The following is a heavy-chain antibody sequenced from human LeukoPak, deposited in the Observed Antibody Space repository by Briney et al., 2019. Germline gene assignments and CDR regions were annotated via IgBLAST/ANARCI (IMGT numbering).Heavy chain of an antibody. CDR3: ARVMDSSGYYYCAFDI. CDR2: INPNSGGT. D-gene: IGHD3-22*01. CDR1: GYTFTGYY. Sequence: ASVKVSCKASGYTFTGYYMHWVRQAPGQGLEWMGWINPNSGGTNYAQKFQGRVTMTRDTSISTAYMELSRLRSDDTAVYYCARVMDSSGYYYCAFDIWGQGTMVTVSS. V-gene: IGHV1-2*02. J-gene: IGHJ3*02.